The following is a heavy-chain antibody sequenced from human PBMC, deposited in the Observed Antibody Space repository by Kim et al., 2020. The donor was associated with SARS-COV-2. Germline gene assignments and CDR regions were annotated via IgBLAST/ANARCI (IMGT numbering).Heavy chain of an antibody. CDR2: IYADDGKT. CDR1: ELTFSGYV. CDR3: ARLVGMDTRTEAHFYGVHV. J-gene: IGHJ6*02. D-gene: IGHD1-26*01. V-gene: IGHV3-23*03. Sequence: GGSLRLSCAASELTFSGYVMTWIRQAPGKGLEWVAVIYADDGKTYYSESVKGRFAISRDAAKNTIHLQMSGLRAEDTAVYYCARLVGMDTRTEAHFYGVHVWGQGTTVSLS.